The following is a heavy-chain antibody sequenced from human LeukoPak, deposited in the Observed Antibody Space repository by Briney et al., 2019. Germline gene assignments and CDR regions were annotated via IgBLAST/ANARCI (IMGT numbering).Heavy chain of an antibody. Sequence: GGSLRLSCAASPFTSSGHWMSWVRQAPGKGLEWVAVISYDGSNKYYADSVKGRFTISRDNSKNTLYLQMNSLRAEDTAVYYCARLANSIDYWGQGTLVTVSS. J-gene: IGHJ4*02. D-gene: IGHD3-3*02. CDR3: ARLANSIDY. CDR2: ISYDGSNK. CDR1: PFTSSGHW. V-gene: IGHV3-30-3*01.